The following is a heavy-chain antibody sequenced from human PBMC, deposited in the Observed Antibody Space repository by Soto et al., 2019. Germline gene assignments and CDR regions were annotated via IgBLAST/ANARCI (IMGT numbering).Heavy chain of an antibody. V-gene: IGHV3-23*01. CDR3: AKDSIVVWWLTVNAEYFQH. CDR1: GFTFSSYA. Sequence: GGSLRLSCAASGFTFSSYAMSWVRQAPGKGLEWVSAISGSGGSTYYADSVKGRFTISRDNSKNTLYLQMNSLRAEDTAVYYCAKDSIVVWWLTVNAEYFQHWGQGTLVTVSS. D-gene: IGHD2-15*01. CDR2: ISGSGGST. J-gene: IGHJ1*01.